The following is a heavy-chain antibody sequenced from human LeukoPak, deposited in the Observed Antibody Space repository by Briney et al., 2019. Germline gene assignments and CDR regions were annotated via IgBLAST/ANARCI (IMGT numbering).Heavy chain of an antibody. CDR2: NIPPFGTP. CDR3: ARDPGSSVGVVVVQHATDAFDI. J-gene: IGHJ3*02. D-gene: IGHD2-15*01. CDR1: GGTFSSYA. V-gene: IGHV1-69*01. Sequence: SVKVSCKASGGTFSSYAISWVRQAPGQGLEWMGGNIPPFGTPDYAQKFQGRVTITADESASTVYMEMTSLTSEDTAIYYCARDPGSSVGVVVVQHATDAFDIWGQGTMVTVSS.